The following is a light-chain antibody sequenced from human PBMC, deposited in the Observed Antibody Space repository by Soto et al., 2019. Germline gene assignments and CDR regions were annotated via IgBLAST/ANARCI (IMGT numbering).Light chain of an antibody. CDR2: VNSDGSH. Sequence: QAVLTQSPYASASLGASCKLTCTLRSGHSSYAIAWHQQQPGKVPRYLMKVNSDGSHNKGDGIPDRFSGSSSGAERSLTIAILQSDYESYYCCQPWGTGMQLFGGLT. J-gene: IGLJ2*01. CDR1: SGHSSYA. CDR3: QPWGTGMQL. V-gene: IGLV4-69*01.